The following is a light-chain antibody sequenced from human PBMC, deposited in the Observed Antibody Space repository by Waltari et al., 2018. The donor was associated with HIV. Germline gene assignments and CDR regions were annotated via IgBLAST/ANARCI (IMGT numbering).Light chain of an antibody. CDR3: ATWDGSLGAFFV. CDR2: RDN. CDR1: TSNVRTNS. V-gene: IGLV1-47*01. J-gene: IGLJ1*01. Sequence: QSVLTQPPSASGTPGQSVTISCSGTTSNVRTNSVSWHQPLPGAAPKLLMYRDNRRPSGVPDRFSGSKSGASASLAISGLRSEDEGDYYCATWDGSLGAFFVFGVGTKVTVL.